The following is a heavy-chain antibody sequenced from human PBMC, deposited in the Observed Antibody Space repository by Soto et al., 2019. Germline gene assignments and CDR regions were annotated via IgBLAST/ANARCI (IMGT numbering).Heavy chain of an antibody. J-gene: IGHJ3*02. D-gene: IGHD6-19*01. CDR1: GYTFTSYA. V-gene: IGHV1-3*01. Sequence: GASVKVSCKASGYTFTSYAMHWVRQAPGQRLEWMGWINAGNGNTKYSQKFQGRVTITRDTSASTAYMELSGLRSEDTAVYYCARRRSGWYDAFDIWGQGTMVTVSS. CDR3: ARRRSGWYDAFDI. CDR2: INAGNGNT.